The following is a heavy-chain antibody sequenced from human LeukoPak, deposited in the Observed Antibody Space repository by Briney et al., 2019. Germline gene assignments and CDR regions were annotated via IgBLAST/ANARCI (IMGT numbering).Heavy chain of an antibody. D-gene: IGHD1-1*01. V-gene: IGHV3-20*04. CDR1: GFTFDDYG. J-gene: IGHJ6*03. CDR3: ATLPGLEPPYRYYYYYYMDV. CDR2: INWNGGST. Sequence: PGGSLRLSCAASGFTFDDYGMSWVRQAPGKGLEWVSGINWNGGSTGYADSVKGRFTISRDNAKNSLYLQMNSLRAEDTALYYCATLPGLEPPYRYYYYYYMDVWGKGTTVTVSS.